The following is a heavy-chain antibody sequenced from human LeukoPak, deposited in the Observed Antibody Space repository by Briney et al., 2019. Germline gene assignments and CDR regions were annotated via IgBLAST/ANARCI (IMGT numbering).Heavy chain of an antibody. CDR2: ISASADNT. V-gene: IGHV3-23*01. Sequence: LPGGSLRLSGAASGLTVSRNYMSWVRQAPGKGLEWVSDISASADNTHYADSVKGRFIIFRDNSKNTVFLQMNSLTVEDTAVYYCATGAARSGWLSHDHWGQGTLVTVSS. D-gene: IGHD6-13*01. CDR1: GLTVSRNY. J-gene: IGHJ4*02. CDR3: ATGAARSGWLSHDH.